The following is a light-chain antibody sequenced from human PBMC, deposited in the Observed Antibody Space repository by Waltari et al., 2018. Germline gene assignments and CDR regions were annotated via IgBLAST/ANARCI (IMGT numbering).Light chain of an antibody. CDR1: SSDVGGYNY. V-gene: IGLV2-14*03. J-gene: IGLJ2*01. Sequence: QSALTQPASVSGSPGQSITISCTGTSSDVGGYNYVSWYQQHPGKAPKLIIYDVSNRPSGVSNRFSVSRSGNTASLTISGLQAEDEANDYCSSYTSSSTFVVFGGGTKLTVL. CDR3: SSYTSSSTFVV. CDR2: DVS.